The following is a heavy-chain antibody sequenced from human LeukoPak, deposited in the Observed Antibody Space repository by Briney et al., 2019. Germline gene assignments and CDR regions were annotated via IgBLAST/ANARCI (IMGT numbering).Heavy chain of an antibody. D-gene: IGHD6-19*01. J-gene: IGHJ4*02. CDR1: GYTFTNYA. V-gene: IGHV7-4-1*02. CDR3: ARDGYSSGWFIDY. CDR2: INTNTGNP. Sequence: ASVKVSCKASGYTFTNYAINWVRQAPGQGLEWMGWINTNTGNPTYAQGFTGRFVFSLDTSVSTAYLQISSLKAEDTAVYYCARDGYSSGWFIDYWGQGTLVTVSS.